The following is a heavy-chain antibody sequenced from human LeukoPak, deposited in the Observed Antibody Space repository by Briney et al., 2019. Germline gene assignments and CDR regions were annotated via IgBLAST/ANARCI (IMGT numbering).Heavy chain of an antibody. CDR1: GGSISSYY. J-gene: IGHJ3*02. CDR3: ARDRDYGGLYAFDI. D-gene: IGHD4-23*01. Sequence: SETLSLTCTVSGGSISSYYWSWIRQPPGKGLEWIGYIYYSGSTNYNPSLKSRVTISVDTSKNQFSLKLSSVTAADTAVYYCARDRDYGGLYAFDIWGQGTMVTVSS. V-gene: IGHV4-59*12. CDR2: IYYSGST.